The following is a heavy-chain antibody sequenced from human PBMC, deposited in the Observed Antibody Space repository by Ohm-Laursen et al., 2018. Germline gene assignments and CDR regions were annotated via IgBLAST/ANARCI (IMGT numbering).Heavy chain of an antibody. CDR2: ISSSSSYI. J-gene: IGHJ4*02. V-gene: IGHV3-21*01. D-gene: IGHD2-15*01. Sequence: GSLRLSCAASGFTFSSYAMNWVRQAPGKGLEWVSSISSSSSYIYYADSVKGRFTISRDNAKNSLYLQMNSLRAEDTAVYYCARALRDCSGGSCKKYYFDYWGQGTLVTVSS. CDR3: ARALRDCSGGSCKKYYFDY. CDR1: GFTFSSYA.